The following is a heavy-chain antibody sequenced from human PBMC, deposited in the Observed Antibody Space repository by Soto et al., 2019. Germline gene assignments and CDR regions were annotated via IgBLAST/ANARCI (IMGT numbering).Heavy chain of an antibody. J-gene: IGHJ4*02. CDR1: GDSISSGGYY. CDR2: SYDNGGA. Sequence: QVQLQESGPGLVKPSQTLSLTCTVSGDSISSGGYYWSWIRQHPGKGLEWIGSSYDNGGAYYSPSLKGRVVISVDRSENQFSLRLSSVPAADTAGYSCARVKGGTTRRAFDSWGQGTLVTVAS. D-gene: IGHD1-7*01. CDR3: ARVKGGTTRRAFDS. V-gene: IGHV4-31*03.